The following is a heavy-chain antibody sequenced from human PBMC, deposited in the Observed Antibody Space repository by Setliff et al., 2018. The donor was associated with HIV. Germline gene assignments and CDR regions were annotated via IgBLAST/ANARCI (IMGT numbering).Heavy chain of an antibody. CDR1: GVSISSGGYY. CDR2: IYHTGSA. CDR3: ARSLGEIPAARGAVYFDY. D-gene: IGHD2-2*01. V-gene: IGHV4-31*03. Sequence: PSETLSLTCSVSGVSISSGGYYWSWIRQVPGKGLGWIGYIYHTGSAYYNPSLKSRVSTSVDTTKNQFSLRLSSVSAADTAVYYCARSLGEIPAARGAVYFDYWGQGTLVTVSS. J-gene: IGHJ4*02.